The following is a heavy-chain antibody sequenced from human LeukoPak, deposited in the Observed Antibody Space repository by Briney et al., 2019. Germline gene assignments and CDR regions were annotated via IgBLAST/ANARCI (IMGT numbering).Heavy chain of an antibody. CDR2: IYYSGST. D-gene: IGHD6-13*01. CDR3: ARHSSSWYSLGAFDI. V-gene: IGHV4-39*01. Sequence: SETLSLTCTVSGGSISIYYWGWIRQPPGKGLEWIGSIYYSGSTYYNPSLKSRVTISVDTSKNQFSLKLSSVTAADTAVYYCARHSSSWYSLGAFDIWAKGQWSPSLQ. J-gene: IGHJ3*02. CDR1: GGSISIYY.